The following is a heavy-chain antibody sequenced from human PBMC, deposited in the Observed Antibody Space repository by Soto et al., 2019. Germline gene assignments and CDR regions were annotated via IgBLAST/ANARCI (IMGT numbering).Heavy chain of an antibody. Sequence: LRLSCSASGFVFGDYAVTWVRQAPGKGLEWVGVVRSETYGGSTEYAASVKGRFRISRDDSESIAYLQMTSLKTEDTAVYYCTRGRGTSGWYADYWGKGILVTVSS. V-gene: IGHV3-49*04. D-gene: IGHD6-13*01. J-gene: IGHJ4*02. CDR2: VRSETYGGST. CDR3: TRGRGTSGWYADY. CDR1: GFVFGDYA.